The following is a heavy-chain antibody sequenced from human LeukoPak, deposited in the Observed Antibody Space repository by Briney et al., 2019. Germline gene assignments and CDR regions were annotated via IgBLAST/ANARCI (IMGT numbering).Heavy chain of an antibody. Sequence: SETLSLTCTVSGGSISSYYWSWIRQPPGKGLEWIGYIYYSGSTNYNPSLKSRVTISVDTSKNQFSLKLSSVTAADTAVYYCARHRDSSSWYYFDYWGQGTLVTVSS. D-gene: IGHD6-13*01. J-gene: IGHJ4*02. CDR3: ARHRDSSSWYYFDY. CDR1: GGSISSYY. CDR2: IYYSGST. V-gene: IGHV4-59*08.